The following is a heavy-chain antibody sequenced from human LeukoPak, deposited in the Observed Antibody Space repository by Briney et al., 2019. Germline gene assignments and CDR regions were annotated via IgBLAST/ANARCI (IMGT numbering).Heavy chain of an antibody. CDR2: ISGSGGST. CDR3: AKAPSSSSWFDY. Sequence: GGSLRLSCAASGFTFSSYAMSWVRQAPGKGLEWVSAISGSGGSTYYADSVKGRFTFSRDNSKNTLYLQMNSLRAEDTAVYYCAKAPSSSSWFDYWGQGTLVTVSS. J-gene: IGHJ4*02. V-gene: IGHV3-23*01. CDR1: GFTFSSYA. D-gene: IGHD6-13*01.